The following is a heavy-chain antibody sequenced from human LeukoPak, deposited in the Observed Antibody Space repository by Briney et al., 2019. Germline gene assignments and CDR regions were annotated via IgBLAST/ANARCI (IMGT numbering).Heavy chain of an antibody. CDR2: ISYDGSNK. CDR3: DNTAPTYSQYYVVSRGYSPNWFDP. J-gene: IGHJ5*02. D-gene: IGHD3-22*01. V-gene: IGHV3-30-3*01. Sequence: GGSLRLSCAASRFIFSSYAMHWVRQAPGKGLEWVAVISYDGSNKYYADSVKGRFTISRDNSKNTLYLQTNSLRAEDTAVYSSDNTAPTYSQYYVVSRGYSPNWFDPWGQGTLVTVSS. CDR1: RFIFSSYA.